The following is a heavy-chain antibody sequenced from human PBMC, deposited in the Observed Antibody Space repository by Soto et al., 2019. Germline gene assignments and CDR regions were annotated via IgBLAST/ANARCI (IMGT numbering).Heavy chain of an antibody. CDR2: ISSNSATI. Sequence: EVQLVESGGGLVQPGRSLRLSCVASGFIADDYAMHWVRQAPGKGLEWVSGISSNSATINYADSVKGRFTISRDNAKNSLFLQMNSLRPEDTAFYYCVKDMNWGVMTKIHYFDSWGQGTLVTVSS. CDR1: GFIADDYA. J-gene: IGHJ4*02. CDR3: VKDMNWGVMTKIHYFDS. D-gene: IGHD2-21*02. V-gene: IGHV3-9*02.